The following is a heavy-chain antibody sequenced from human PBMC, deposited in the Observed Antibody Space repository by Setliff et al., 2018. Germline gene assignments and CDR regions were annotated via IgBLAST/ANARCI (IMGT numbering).Heavy chain of an antibody. D-gene: IGHD5-12*01. CDR3: ARSLGIRDYSYFDL. CDR1: GFTFSSYS. CDR2: ISGGGRYT. J-gene: IGHJ2*01. V-gene: IGHV3-21*01. Sequence: PGGSLRLSCIASGFTFSSYSMNWVRQAPGKGLEWVSSISGGGRYTYYADSVQGRFTISRDNARNSLFLQMSSLRAEDTAVYYCARSLGIRDYSYFDLWGRGTLVTVSS.